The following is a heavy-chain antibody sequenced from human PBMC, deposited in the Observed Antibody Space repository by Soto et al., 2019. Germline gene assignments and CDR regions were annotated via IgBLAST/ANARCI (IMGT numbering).Heavy chain of an antibody. CDR2: IKTDGTYA. CDR3: AAGGSGYYAN. D-gene: IGHD3-22*01. CDR1: VFTFSTYW. J-gene: IGHJ4*02. V-gene: IGHV3-74*01. Sequence: EVQLVESGGDLVQPGGSLRLSCAASVFTFSTYWMHWVRQAPGKGLLWVSRIKTDGTYATYADSVKGRFTISGDNAKNTLYLQMNSLRVEDAAVYYCAAGGSGYYANWGQGTLVTVSS.